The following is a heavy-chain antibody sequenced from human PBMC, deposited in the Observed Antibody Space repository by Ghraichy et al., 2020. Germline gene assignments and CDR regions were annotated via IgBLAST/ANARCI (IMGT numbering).Heavy chain of an antibody. CDR1: GDSVSSNSAA. CDR3: ARGDLSSAYYYFDY. D-gene: IGHD6-19*01. CDR2: TYYRSKWYN. J-gene: IGHJ4*02. Sequence: SQTLSLTCAISGDSVSSNSAAWNWIRQPPSRGLEWLGRTYYRSKWYNHYAVSVKSRIAINPDTSKNQVTLQLNSVTPEDTAVYYCARGDLSSAYYYFDYWGQGTLVTVSS. V-gene: IGHV6-1*01.